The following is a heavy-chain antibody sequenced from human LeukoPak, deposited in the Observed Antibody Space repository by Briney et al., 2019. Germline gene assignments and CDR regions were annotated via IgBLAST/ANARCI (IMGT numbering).Heavy chain of an antibody. Sequence: GGSLRLSCAASGFTFSSYWMSWVRQAPGKGLEWVANIKQDGSEKYYVDSVKGRFTISRDNAKNSLYLQMNSMRAEDTAVYYCARGIRLWYYPSDYWGQGTLVTVSS. CDR3: ARGIRLWYYPSDY. J-gene: IGHJ4*02. CDR1: GFTFSSYW. CDR2: IKQDGSEK. D-gene: IGHD5-18*01. V-gene: IGHV3-7*04.